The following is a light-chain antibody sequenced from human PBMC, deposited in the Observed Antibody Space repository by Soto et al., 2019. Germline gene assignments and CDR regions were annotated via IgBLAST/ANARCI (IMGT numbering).Light chain of an antibody. CDR3: QAWDISTDVV. Sequence: SYELTQPPSVSVSPGQTASITCSGDKLGDKYACWYQQKPGQSPVLVIYQDSKRPSGIPERFSGSNSGNTATLTISGTQAMDEADYFGQAWDISTDVVFGGGTKLTVL. CDR1: KLGDKY. CDR2: QDS. V-gene: IGLV3-1*01. J-gene: IGLJ2*01.